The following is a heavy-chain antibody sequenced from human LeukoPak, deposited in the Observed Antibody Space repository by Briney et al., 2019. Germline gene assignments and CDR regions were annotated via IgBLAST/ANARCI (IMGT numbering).Heavy chain of an antibody. Sequence: SETLSLTCTVSGGSISSGSYYWGWIRQPPGKGLEWIGSIYYSGSTYYNPSLKSRVTISVDTSKNQFSLKLSSVTAADTAVYYCAREMVGPADFDYWGQGTLVTVSS. CDR1: GGSISSGSYY. CDR3: AREMVGPADFDY. J-gene: IGHJ4*02. V-gene: IGHV4-39*07. CDR2: IYYSGST. D-gene: IGHD2-8*01.